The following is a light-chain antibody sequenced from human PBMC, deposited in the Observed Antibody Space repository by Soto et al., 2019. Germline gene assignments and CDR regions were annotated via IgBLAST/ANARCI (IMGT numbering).Light chain of an antibody. CDR2: EVS. J-gene: IGLJ1*01. V-gene: IGLV2-14*01. CDR3: SSYTSSTSLDV. Sequence: QSVLTQPASVSGSPGQSITIPCTGTSSDVGGYNYVSWYQQHPGKAPKLMIYEVSNRPSGVSIRFSGSKSGNTASLTISGLQAEDEADYYCSSYTSSTSLDVFGTGTKVTVL. CDR1: SSDVGGYNY.